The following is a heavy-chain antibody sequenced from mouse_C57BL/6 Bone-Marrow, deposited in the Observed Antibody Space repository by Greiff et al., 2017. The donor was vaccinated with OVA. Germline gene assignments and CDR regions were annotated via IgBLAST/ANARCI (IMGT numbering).Heavy chain of an antibody. CDR2: INPGSGGT. V-gene: IGHV1-54*01. CDR1: GYAFTNSL. CDR3: ARRGYGSSFRYFDV. J-gene: IGHJ1*03. D-gene: IGHD1-1*01. Sequence: VQLQQSGAELVRPGTSVKVSCKASGYAFTNSLIEWVKQRHGQGLEWIGVINPGSGGTNYNEKFKGKATLTADKSSSTAYMQLSSLTSEDSAVYYCARRGYGSSFRYFDVWGIGTTVTVSS.